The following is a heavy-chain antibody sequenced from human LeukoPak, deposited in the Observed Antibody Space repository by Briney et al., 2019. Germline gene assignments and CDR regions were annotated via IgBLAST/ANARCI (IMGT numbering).Heavy chain of an antibody. Sequence: SETLSLTCTVSGDSIGTYFWNWIRQSAGEGLEWIGHVYDGGRTNYNPSLKGRVTISVDTSRNLFSLRLSSVTAADTAVYYCARDFVETGVVGFGVWGQGTMVSVCS. J-gene: IGHJ3*01. CDR2: VYDGGRT. V-gene: IGHV4-4*07. CDR1: GDSIGTYF. D-gene: IGHD2-8*02. CDR3: ARDFVETGVVGFGV.